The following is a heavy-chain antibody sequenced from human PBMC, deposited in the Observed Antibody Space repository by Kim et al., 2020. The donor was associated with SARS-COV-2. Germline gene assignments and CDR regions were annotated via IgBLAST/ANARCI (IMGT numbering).Heavy chain of an antibody. CDR1: GFTFSNFW. CDR2: IKHDGSET. D-gene: IGHD1-7*01. CDR3: AENSNWNYAY. Sequence: GGSLRLSCAASGFTFSNFWMSWVRQAPGKGLEWVANIKHDGSETYHVDSVRGRFTISRDNAKNSLYLQMNSLRAEDTAVYYCAENSNWNYAYWGQGTLVT. J-gene: IGHJ4*02. V-gene: IGHV3-7*01.